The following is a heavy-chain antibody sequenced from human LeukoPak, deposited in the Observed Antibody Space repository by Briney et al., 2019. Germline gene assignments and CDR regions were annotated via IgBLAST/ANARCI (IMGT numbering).Heavy chain of an antibody. V-gene: IGHV1-2*02. D-gene: IGHD6-19*01. J-gene: IGHJ4*02. CDR3: ARDREYSSGLMFDY. CDR1: GYTFTGYY. CDR2: INPNSGGT. Sequence: ASVKVSCKASGYTFTGYYMHWVRQAPGQGLEWMGWINPNSGGTNYAQKFQGRVTMTRDTSISTAYMELSRLRSDDTAVYYCARDREYSSGLMFDYWGQGTLVTVSS.